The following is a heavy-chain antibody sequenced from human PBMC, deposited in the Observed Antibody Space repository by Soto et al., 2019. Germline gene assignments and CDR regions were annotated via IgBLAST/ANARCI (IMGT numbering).Heavy chain of an antibody. Sequence: GGSLRLSCAASGFTFSSYSMNWVRQAPGKGLEWVSSISSSSSYIYYADSVKGRFTISRDNAKNSLYLQMNSLRAEDTAVYYCARDRIVVVPAAIFLGYYYYGMDVWGQGTTVTVSS. V-gene: IGHV3-21*01. J-gene: IGHJ6*02. CDR3: ARDRIVVVPAAIFLGYYYYGMDV. D-gene: IGHD2-2*01. CDR2: ISSSSSYI. CDR1: GFTFSSYS.